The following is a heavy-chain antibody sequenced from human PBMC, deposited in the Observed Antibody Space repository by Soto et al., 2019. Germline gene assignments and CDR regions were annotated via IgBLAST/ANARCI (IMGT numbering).Heavy chain of an antibody. Sequence: WTWIRQSPGQGLEWIGDVYYSGSTSYNPSLESRVTISLDMSKSQFSLKLSSVTAEDTAFYYCARDTGNYDFDLWGQGTLVTVSA. J-gene: IGHJ4*02. V-gene: IGHV4-59*01. D-gene: IGHD1-7*01. CDR3: ARDTGNYDFDL. CDR2: VYYSGST.